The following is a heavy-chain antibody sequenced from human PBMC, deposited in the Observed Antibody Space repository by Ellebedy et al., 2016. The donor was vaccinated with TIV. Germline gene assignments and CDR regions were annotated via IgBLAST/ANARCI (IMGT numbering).Heavy chain of an antibody. Sequence: SETLSLXXTVSGDSISTDYWWSWVRQPPGKGLEWIGEIYHSGRSNYNPSLKSRVTISVDKSKNQFSLKLSSVTAADTAVYYCARGEMATTVAEYFQHWGQGTLVTVSS. J-gene: IGHJ1*01. CDR1: GDSISTDYW. D-gene: IGHD5-24*01. V-gene: IGHV4-4*02. CDR3: ARGEMATTVAEYFQH. CDR2: IYHSGRS.